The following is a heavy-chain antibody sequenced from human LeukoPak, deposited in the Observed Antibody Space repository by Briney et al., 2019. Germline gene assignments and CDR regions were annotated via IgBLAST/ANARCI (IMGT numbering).Heavy chain of an antibody. V-gene: IGHV1-2*02. Sequence: ASVKVSCKASGYTFTGYYMHWVRQAPGQGLEWMGWINPNSGGTNYAQKFQGRVTMTRDTSISTAYMELSRLRSDDTAVYYCASGDPYYDFWSGYTPPRAWGQGTLVTVSS. CDR2: INPNSGGT. CDR3: ASGDPYYDFWSGYTPPRA. J-gene: IGHJ4*02. D-gene: IGHD3-3*01. CDR1: GYTFTGYY.